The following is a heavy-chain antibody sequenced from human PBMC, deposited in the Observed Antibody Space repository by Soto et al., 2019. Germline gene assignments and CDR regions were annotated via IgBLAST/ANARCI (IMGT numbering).Heavy chain of an antibody. J-gene: IGHJ4*02. D-gene: IGHD6-13*01. V-gene: IGHV3-7*05. CDR1: GFTFISYW. Sequence: EVQLVESGGGLVQPGGSLRLSCAASGFTFISYWMSWVRQAPGKWLEWVANIKQDGSEKYYFDSVKGRFTISRDNAKNSLYLQMNGLRAEDKAVYYCARQGRGVVPARIAEDGIYFDYWGQGTMVTVSS. CDR2: IKQDGSEK. CDR3: ARQGRGVVPARIAEDGIYFDY.